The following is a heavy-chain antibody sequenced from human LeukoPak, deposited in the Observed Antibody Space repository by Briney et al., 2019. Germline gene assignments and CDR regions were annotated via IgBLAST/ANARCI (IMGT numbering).Heavy chain of an antibody. CDR3: ARHVSSDFGVVIDNWFDP. Sequence: GESLKISCLGSGYNFSNYWIGWVRQMPGKGLGWMGIIYPGDSDTRYSPSFQGQVTISADKSISTAYLQWSSLKASDTAMYYCARHVSSDFGVVIDNWFDPWGQGTLVTVYS. CDR2: IYPGDSDT. D-gene: IGHD3-3*01. CDR1: GYNFSNYW. J-gene: IGHJ5*02. V-gene: IGHV5-51*01.